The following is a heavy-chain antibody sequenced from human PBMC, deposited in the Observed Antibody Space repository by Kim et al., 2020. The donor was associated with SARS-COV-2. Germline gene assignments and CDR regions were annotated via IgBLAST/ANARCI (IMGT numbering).Heavy chain of an antibody. CDR3: ASRLYYYGSGPFDP. D-gene: IGHD3-10*01. CDR1: GGSISSGDYY. V-gene: IGHV4-30-4*01. J-gene: IGHJ5*02. Sequence: SETLSLTCTVSGGSISSGDYYWSWIRQPPGKGLEWIGYIYYSGSTYYNPSLKSRVTISVDTSKNQFSLKLSSVTAADTAVYYCASRLYYYGSGPFDPWGQGTLVTVSS. CDR2: IYYSGST.